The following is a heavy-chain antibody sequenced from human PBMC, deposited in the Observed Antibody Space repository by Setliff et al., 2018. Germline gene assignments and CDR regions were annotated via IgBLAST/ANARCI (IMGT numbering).Heavy chain of an antibody. CDR2: LNPSSGNT. D-gene: IGHD1-26*01. Sequence: ASVKVSCKASGYSFTSNDINWVRQATGQGPEWMGWLNPSSGNTGYAPKFQGRVTITRSTSLSTAYMELSSLRSKDTAIYYCARAHSGSDFHDPFDIWGQGTMGTVSS. V-gene: IGHV1-8*03. J-gene: IGHJ3*02. CDR3: ARAHSGSDFHDPFDI. CDR1: GYSFTSND.